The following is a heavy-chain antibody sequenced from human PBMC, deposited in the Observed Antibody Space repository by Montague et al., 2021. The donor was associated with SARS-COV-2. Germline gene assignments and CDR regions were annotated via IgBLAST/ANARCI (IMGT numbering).Heavy chain of an antibody. Sequence: SETLSLTCTVSGGSLNNYFWNWIRQPPGKGLEWVGYISDSGSTKYNPSLQSRVTISVDTARNQFSLKLLSVTAADTAFYYCARVGSSGPGEYWGQGILVSVSS. CDR2: ISDSGST. V-gene: IGHV4-59*08. CDR1: GGSLNNYF. D-gene: IGHD3-22*01. J-gene: IGHJ4*02. CDR3: ARVGSSGPGEY.